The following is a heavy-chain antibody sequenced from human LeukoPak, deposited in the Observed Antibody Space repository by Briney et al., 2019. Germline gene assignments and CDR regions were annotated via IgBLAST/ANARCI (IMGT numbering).Heavy chain of an antibody. Sequence: PGGSLRLSCAASGFTFDDYAMHWVRQAPGKGLEWVSGISWNSGSVGYADSVKGRFTISRDNAKNSLYLQMNSLRAEDTALYYCAKDRTGGAFDASDIWGQGTMVTVSS. D-gene: IGHD1-1*01. J-gene: IGHJ3*02. CDR2: ISWNSGSV. V-gene: IGHV3-9*01. CDR3: AKDRTGGAFDASDI. CDR1: GFTFDDYA.